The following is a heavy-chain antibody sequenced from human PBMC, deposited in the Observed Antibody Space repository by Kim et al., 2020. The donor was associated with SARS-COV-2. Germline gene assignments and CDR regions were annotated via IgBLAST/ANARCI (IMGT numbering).Heavy chain of an antibody. CDR2: IDPSDSYT. CDR1: GYCFTSYW. J-gene: IGHJ6*02. CDR3: ARHKDCSSTSCYRGGRLDYGMDV. Sequence: GASLKISCKGSGYCFTSYWISWVRQMPGKGLEWMGRIDPSDSYTNYSPSFQGHVTISADKSISTAYLQWSSLKASDTAMYYCARHKDCSSTSCYRGGRLDYGMDVWGQGTTVTVSS. D-gene: IGHD2-2*02. V-gene: IGHV5-10-1*01.